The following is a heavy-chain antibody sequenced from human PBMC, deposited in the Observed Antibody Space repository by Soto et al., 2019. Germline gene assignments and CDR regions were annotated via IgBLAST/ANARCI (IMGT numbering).Heavy chain of an antibody. D-gene: IGHD5-12*01. CDR3: GRDSPIRSTFSGYDSIDY. J-gene: IGHJ4*02. V-gene: IGHV1-69*08. Sequence: QVQLVQSGAEVKKPGSSVKVSCKASGGAFTNDIITWVRQAPGQGLEWMGRIIPLLDITNYAQKFQGRVTITAEKSTSTAYMELNSLISEDTAVYYCGRDSPIRSTFSGYDSIDYWGQGTLVTVSS. CDR2: IIPLLDIT. CDR1: GGAFTNDI.